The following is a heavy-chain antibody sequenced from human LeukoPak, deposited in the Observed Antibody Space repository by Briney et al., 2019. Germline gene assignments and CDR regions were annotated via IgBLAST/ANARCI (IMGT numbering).Heavy chain of an antibody. J-gene: IGHJ6*03. Sequence: GGSLRLSCVVSGFTFSSHAMSWVRQAPGKGLEWVSTITGGGDGAFYADSVKGRFTISRDNSKNTFYLQMDSLRAEDTAVYHCAKDGHIQNCYHHMDVWGEGTTVTVSS. CDR3: AKDGHIQNCYHHMDV. CDR1: GFTFSSHA. CDR2: ITGGGDGA. D-gene: IGHD2-21*01. V-gene: IGHV3-23*01.